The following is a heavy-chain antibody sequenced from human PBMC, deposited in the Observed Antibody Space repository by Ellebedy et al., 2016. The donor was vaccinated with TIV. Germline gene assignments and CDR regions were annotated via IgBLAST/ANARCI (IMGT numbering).Heavy chain of an antibody. D-gene: IGHD4-23*01. V-gene: IGHV3-23*01. CDR1: GFTFSSYA. CDR2: ISGSGTT. J-gene: IGHJ3*02. Sequence: GESLKISCVASGFTFSSYAMSWVRQAPGQGLEWVSAISGSGTTYYADSVKGRFTISRDNSKSTVSLQMNSLRADDTAVYYCAKDPVGVGPAFDIWGQGTIVTVSS. CDR3: AKDPVGVGPAFDI.